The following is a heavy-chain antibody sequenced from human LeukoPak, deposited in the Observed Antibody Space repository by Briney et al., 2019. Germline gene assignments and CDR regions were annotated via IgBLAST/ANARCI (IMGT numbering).Heavy chain of an antibody. J-gene: IGHJ4*02. Sequence: GGSLRLSCAASGFTFSSYGMHWVRQAPGKGLEWVVVIWYDGSNKYYADSVKGRFTISRDNSKNTLYLQMNSLRAEDTAVYYCARDGDYYDSSGYCLHWGQGTLVTVSS. V-gene: IGHV3-33*01. CDR3: ARDGDYYDSSGYCLH. CDR2: IWYDGSNK. CDR1: GFTFSSYG. D-gene: IGHD3-22*01.